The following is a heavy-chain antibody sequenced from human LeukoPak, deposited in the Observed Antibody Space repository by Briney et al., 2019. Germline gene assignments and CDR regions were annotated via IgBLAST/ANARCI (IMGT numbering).Heavy chain of an antibody. V-gene: IGHV1-46*01. CDR1: GYTFTSYY. Sequence: GASVKVSCKASGYTFTSYYMHWVRQAPGQGLEWMGIVNPSGGSTSYAQKFQGRVTMTRDTSTSTVYMELSSLRSEDTAVYYCARVVVIIKTPSLYYFDYWGHGTLVTVSS. CDR3: ARVVVIIKTPSLYYFDY. J-gene: IGHJ4*01. CDR2: VNPSGGST. D-gene: IGHD3-22*01.